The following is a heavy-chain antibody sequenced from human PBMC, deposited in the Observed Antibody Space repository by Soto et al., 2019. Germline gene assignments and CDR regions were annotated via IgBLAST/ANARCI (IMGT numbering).Heavy chain of an antibody. CDR3: ARALSGDPQYFDY. CDR1: GFTFSSFE. V-gene: IGHV3-48*03. D-gene: IGHD4-17*01. Sequence: PGGSLRLSCAASGFTFSSFEMNWVRQAPGKGLQWVSYISSSGSIIYYADSVKGRFTISRDSAKDSLYLQMNSLRAGDTAVYYCARALSGDPQYFDYWGQGTLVTVSS. J-gene: IGHJ4*02. CDR2: ISSSGSII.